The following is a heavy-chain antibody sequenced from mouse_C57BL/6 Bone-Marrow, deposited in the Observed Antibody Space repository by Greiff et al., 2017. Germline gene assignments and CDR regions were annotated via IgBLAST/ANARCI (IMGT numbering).Heavy chain of an antibody. D-gene: IGHD1-1*01. CDR2: SSGGGGNT. J-gene: IGHJ1*03. CDR3: SRQVTTVLATKYFDV. CDR1: GFTFSSYT. Sequence: EVMLVESGGGLVKPGGSLKLSCAASGFTFSSYTMSWVRPTPEKMLQWVAASSGGGGNTYYPDSVKGRFTISRDNDKNILYLQMSSLRSEDTALYYCSRQVTTVLATKYFDVWGTGTTVTVSS. V-gene: IGHV5-9*01.